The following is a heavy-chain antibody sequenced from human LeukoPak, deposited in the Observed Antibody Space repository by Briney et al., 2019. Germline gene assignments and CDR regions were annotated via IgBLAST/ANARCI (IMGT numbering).Heavy chain of an antibody. Sequence: PGGSLRLSCAASGFTLSYYGMSWVRQAPGKGLEWVANIKEEGSEKYYVDSVKGRFTISRDNSENSLYLQMYSLRAEDTAVSYCAELGITMIGGVWGKGTTVTISS. D-gene: IGHD3-10*02. CDR2: IKEEGSEK. V-gene: IGHV3-7*01. CDR1: GFTLSYYG. J-gene: IGHJ6*04. CDR3: AELGITMIGGV.